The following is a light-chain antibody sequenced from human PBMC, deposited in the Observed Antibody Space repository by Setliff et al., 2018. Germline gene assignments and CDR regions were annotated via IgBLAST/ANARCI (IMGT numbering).Light chain of an antibody. CDR2: DVS. CDR1: NSDVGGHNY. CDR3: SSFSSSSTVL. V-gene: IGLV2-14*03. Sequence: QSVLTQPASVSGSPGQSISISCTGSNSDVGGHNYVSWYQQHPGKAPKLLISDVSHRPSGVSIRFSGSKSGNTASLTISGLQAEDEADYYCSSFSSSSTVLFGGGTKVTVL. J-gene: IGLJ2*01.